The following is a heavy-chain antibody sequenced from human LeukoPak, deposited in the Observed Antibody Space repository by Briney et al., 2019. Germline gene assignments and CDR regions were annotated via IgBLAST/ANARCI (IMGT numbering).Heavy chain of an antibody. J-gene: IGHJ4*02. CDR1: GYSFTGYY. D-gene: IGHD1-26*01. CDR3: ARSLVGATGIDY. CDR2: IIPIFGTA. V-gene: IGHV1-69*05. Sequence: SVKVSCEAAGYSFTGYYMHWVRQAPGQGLEWMGGIIPIFGTANYAQKFQGRVTITTDESTSTAYMELSSLRSEDTAVYYCARSLVGATGIDYWGQGTLITVSS.